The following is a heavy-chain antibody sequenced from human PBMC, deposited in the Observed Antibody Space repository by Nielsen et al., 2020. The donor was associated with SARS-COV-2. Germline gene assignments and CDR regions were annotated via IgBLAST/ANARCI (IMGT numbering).Heavy chain of an antibody. J-gene: IGHJ4*02. D-gene: IGHD5-24*01. Sequence: GESLKISCAASGFTFSSYGMHWVRQAPGKGLEWVAVISYDGSNKYYADSVKGRFTISRDNSKNTLYLQMNSLRAEDTAVYYCAKAKDGYNYFDYWGQGTLVTVSS. CDR2: ISYDGSNK. CDR1: GFTFSSYG. CDR3: AKAKDGYNYFDY. V-gene: IGHV3-30*18.